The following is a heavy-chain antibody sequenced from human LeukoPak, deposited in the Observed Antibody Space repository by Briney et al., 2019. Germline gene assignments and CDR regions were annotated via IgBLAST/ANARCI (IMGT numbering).Heavy chain of an antibody. CDR2: INDIGNT. V-gene: IGHV4-34*01. D-gene: IGHD3-10*01. J-gene: IGHJ6*03. CDR3: ARLGSVGYYNYQYMDI. Sequence: SETLSLTCAVYGGSFSGYYWSWIRQPPGKGLEWTGEINDIGNTNYDPSLRSRVTISVDTSKNQFSLSLTSATAADTAVYFCARLGSVGYYNYQYMDIWGNGTTVTVSS. CDR1: GGSFSGYY.